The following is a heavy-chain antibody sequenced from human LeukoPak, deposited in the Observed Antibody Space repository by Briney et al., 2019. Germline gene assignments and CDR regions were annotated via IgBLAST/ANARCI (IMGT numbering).Heavy chain of an antibody. CDR3: ARDPVGMSAFDY. CDR2: ISASGST. D-gene: IGHD2-21*01. J-gene: IGHJ4*02. V-gene: IGHV4-61*02. CDR1: GGSITSGNYY. Sequence: SETLSLTCTVSGGSITSGNYYWSWIRQPAGKGLEWIGRISASGSTNYHPSLKSRVTMSVDTSQNLFSLKLISLTAADTAVYYCARDPVGMSAFDYWGQGAQVVVSS.